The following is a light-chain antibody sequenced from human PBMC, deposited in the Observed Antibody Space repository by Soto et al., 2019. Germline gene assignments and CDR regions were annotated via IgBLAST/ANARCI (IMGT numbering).Light chain of an antibody. CDR3: SSYAGVKNFVV. CDR1: DIKMGTYIY. Sequence: QSALTQPPSAPGSPGQSVTTPCTGTDIKMGTYIYVSWYQQHPGKGPKLILYEVNKRPSGVPDRFSGSKSGNTASLTVSGLQIEDEADYFCSSYAGVKNFVVFGGGTKLTVL. CDR2: EVN. J-gene: IGLJ2*01. V-gene: IGLV2-8*01.